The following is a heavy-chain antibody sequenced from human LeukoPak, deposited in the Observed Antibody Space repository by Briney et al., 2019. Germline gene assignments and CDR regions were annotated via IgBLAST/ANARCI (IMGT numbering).Heavy chain of an antibody. CDR3: ARFGNYAYYYGMDV. J-gene: IGHJ6*02. CDR1: GFTFSSSW. Sequence: PGGSLRLSCAVSGFTFSSSWMHWVRHAPGKGLVWVSHIKTDGSTTAYADSVKGRFTISRDNSKNTLYLQMNSLRAEDTAVYYCARFGNYAYYYGMDVWGQGTTVTVSS. CDR2: IKTDGSTT. V-gene: IGHV3-74*01. D-gene: IGHD4-11*01.